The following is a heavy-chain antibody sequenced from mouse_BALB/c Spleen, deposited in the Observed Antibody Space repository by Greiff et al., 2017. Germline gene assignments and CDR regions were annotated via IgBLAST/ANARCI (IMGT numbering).Heavy chain of an antibody. V-gene: IGHV3-6*02. CDR1: GYSITSGYY. Sequence: VQLKESGPGLVKPSQSLSLTCSVTGYSITSGYYWNWIRQFPGNKLEWMGYISYDGSNNYNPSLKNRISITRDTSKNQFFLKLNSVTTEDTATYYCARDRYYGSYYAMDYWGQGTSVTVSS. CDR3: ARDRYYGSYYAMDY. CDR2: ISYDGSN. J-gene: IGHJ4*01. D-gene: IGHD1-1*01.